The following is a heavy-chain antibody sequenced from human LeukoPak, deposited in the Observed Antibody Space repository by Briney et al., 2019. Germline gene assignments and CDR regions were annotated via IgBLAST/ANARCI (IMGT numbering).Heavy chain of an antibody. D-gene: IGHD5-12*01. Sequence: PGGSLRLSCAASGFTFSNYAMSWVRQAPGKGLEWVSVISASGGSTYYADFVKGRFTISRDNSKNTLYLQVNSLRAEDTAVYYCAKGGGYDSSWDYHFDYWGQGTLVTVSS. V-gene: IGHV3-23*01. CDR1: GFTFSNYA. J-gene: IGHJ4*02. CDR3: AKGGGYDSSWDYHFDY. CDR2: ISASGGST.